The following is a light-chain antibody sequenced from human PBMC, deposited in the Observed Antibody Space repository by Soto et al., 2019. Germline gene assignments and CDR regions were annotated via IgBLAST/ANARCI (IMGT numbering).Light chain of an antibody. J-gene: IGLJ2*01. V-gene: IGLV7-43*01. CDR2: STT. CDR3: VLYYGGAHVV. CDR1: TGPVTTSHY. Sequence: QTVVTQEPSLTVSPGGTVTLTCASSTGPVTTSHYPNWFQQKPGQPPRSLIYSTTNTHSWTPARFSGSLLGGKAALTLSGVLPEYEADYYCVLYYGGAHVVFGGGTKLTVL.